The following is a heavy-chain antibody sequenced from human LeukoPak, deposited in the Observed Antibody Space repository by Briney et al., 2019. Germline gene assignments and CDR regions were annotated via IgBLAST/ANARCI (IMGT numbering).Heavy chain of an antibody. D-gene: IGHD6-13*01. CDR2: IFYSGST. Sequence: SETLSLTCAVSGGSISSNSYYWGWIRQPPGKALEWIGNIFYSGSTYYSPSLKSRVTISLDTSRNQFSLKLSSVTAADTAVYYCARRLLGYSSSWLDYWGQGTLVTVSS. J-gene: IGHJ4*02. CDR3: ARRLLGYSSSWLDY. V-gene: IGHV4-39*07. CDR1: GGSISSNSYY.